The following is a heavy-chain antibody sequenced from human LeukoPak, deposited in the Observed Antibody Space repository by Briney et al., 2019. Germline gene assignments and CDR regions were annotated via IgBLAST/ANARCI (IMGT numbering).Heavy chain of an antibody. CDR2: IIPIFGTA. CDR3: ARDPWAHCSSTSCYVSGLGYYYGMDV. CDR1: GGTFSSYA. D-gene: IGHD2-2*01. V-gene: IGHV1-69*01. Sequence: SVKVSCKASGGTFSSYAISWARQAPGQGLEWMGGIIPIFGTANYAQKFHGRVTITADESTSTAYMELSSLRSEDTAVYYCARDPWAHCSSTSCYVSGLGYYYGMDVWGKGTTVTVSS. J-gene: IGHJ6*04.